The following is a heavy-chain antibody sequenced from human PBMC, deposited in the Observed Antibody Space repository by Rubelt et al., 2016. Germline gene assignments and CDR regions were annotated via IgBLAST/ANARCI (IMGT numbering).Heavy chain of an antibody. CDR3: TTDQGRAVAGTNAHDH. Sequence: QVQLVQSGAEVKKPGASVKVSCKASGYTFTGYYMHWVRQAPGQGLEWMGWINPNSGGTNYAEKFQGRVTMTRDTSINTAYMELGRLRPDDTAVYYCTTDQGRAVAGTNAHDHWGQGTLVTVSS. J-gene: IGHJ4*02. D-gene: IGHD6-19*01. CDR1: GYTFTGYY. CDR2: INPNSGGT. V-gene: IGHV1-2*02.